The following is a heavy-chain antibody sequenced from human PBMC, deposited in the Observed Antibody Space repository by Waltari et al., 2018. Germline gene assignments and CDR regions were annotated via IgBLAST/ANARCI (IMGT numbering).Heavy chain of an antibody. D-gene: IGHD6-19*01. Sequence: QLQLQESGPGLVKPSETLSLTCTVSGGSISSSSYYWGWIRQPPGKGLEWIGSIYYSGSTYYNPSLKSRATISVDTSKNQFSLKLSSVTAADTAVYYCARRSAVAVPRYFDYWGQGTLVTVSS. CDR2: IYYSGST. CDR3: ARRSAVAVPRYFDY. J-gene: IGHJ4*02. CDR1: GGSISSSSYY. V-gene: IGHV4-39*01.